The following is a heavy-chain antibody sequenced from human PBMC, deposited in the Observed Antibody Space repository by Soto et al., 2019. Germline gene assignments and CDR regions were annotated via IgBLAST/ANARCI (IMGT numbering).Heavy chain of an antibody. V-gene: IGHV4-34*01. CDR2: INHSGST. Sequence: SETLSLTCAVCGGSFSGYYWSWIRQPPGKGLEWIGEINHSGSTNYNPSLKSRVTISVDTSKNQFSLKLSSVTAADTAVYYCARYCSGGSCYGGGWFDPWGQGTLVTVSS. D-gene: IGHD2-15*01. J-gene: IGHJ5*02. CDR3: ARYCSGGSCYGGGWFDP. CDR1: GGSFSGYY.